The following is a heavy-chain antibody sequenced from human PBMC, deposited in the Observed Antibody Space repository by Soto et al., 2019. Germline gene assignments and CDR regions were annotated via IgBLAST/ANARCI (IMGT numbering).Heavy chain of an antibody. V-gene: IGHV1-69*12. Sequence: QVQLVQSGAAVKKPGSSVKVSCKASGGTFRTSAISWVRQAPGQGLEWVGGIMPVFRRPKYAQNFQDRVTITADESTSTAYMEPNSLRSDDTAVYYCARDKDRLQLGGNYYFILDVWGQGTAVTVSS. J-gene: IGHJ6*02. CDR2: IMPVFRRP. CDR3: ARDKDRLQLGGNYYFILDV. CDR1: GGTFRTSA. D-gene: IGHD1-1*01.